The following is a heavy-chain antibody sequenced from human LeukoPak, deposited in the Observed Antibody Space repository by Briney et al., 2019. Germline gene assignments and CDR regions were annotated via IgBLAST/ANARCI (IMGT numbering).Heavy chain of an antibody. CDR1: GFTFDDYA. CDR2: ISWNSGSI. Sequence: SGGSLRLSCAASGFTFDDYAMHWVRQAPGKGLEWVSGISWNSGSIGYADSVKGRFTISRDNAKNSLYLQMNSLRAEDTALYYCAKDMRGFDYWGQGTLVTVSS. CDR3: AKDMRGFDY. V-gene: IGHV3-9*01. J-gene: IGHJ4*02.